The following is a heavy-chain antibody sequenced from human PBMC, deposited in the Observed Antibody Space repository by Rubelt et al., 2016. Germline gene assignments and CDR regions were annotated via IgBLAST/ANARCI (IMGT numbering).Heavy chain of an antibody. D-gene: IGHD4/OR15-4a*01. CDR3: SRLRVYGASYYYCYVDG. J-gene: IGHJ6*03. Sequence: QVQLQQSGPGLVKPSETLSLTCSVSSGSMKNDHWSWIRQTPGQGLEWIGNIYNTGNTDYSVSLQGRLTLSLDTSKTQSSLSLRSVSAADTAVYDMSRLRVYGASYYYCYVDGWGNGATVTVSS. CDR2: IYNTGNT. CDR1: SGSMKNDH. V-gene: IGHV4-59*01.